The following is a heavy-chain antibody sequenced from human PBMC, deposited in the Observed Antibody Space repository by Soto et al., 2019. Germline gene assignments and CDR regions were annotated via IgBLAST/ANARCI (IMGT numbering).Heavy chain of an antibody. CDR3: AAARLGY. CDR1: GFTVSSNY. Sequence: EVQLVESGGGLVQPGGSLRLSCATSGFTVSSNYMSWVRQAPGKGLEWVSVIYSGGSTYYADSVKGRFTISRHNAKNTLYLQKNTMRAEDTAVYYSAAARLGYWGQGNLVTVSS. D-gene: IGHD2-15*01. V-gene: IGHV3-53*04. CDR2: IYSGGST. J-gene: IGHJ4*02.